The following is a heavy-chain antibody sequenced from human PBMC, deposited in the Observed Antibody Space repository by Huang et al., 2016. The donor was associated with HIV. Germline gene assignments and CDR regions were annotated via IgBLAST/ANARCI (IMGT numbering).Heavy chain of an antibody. CDR2: INHSGST. V-gene: IGHV4-34*01. J-gene: IGHJ3*02. CDR3: ARERMMSWLDDHDAFDI. CDR1: GGSFSGYY. D-gene: IGHD1-1*01. Sequence: QVQLQQWGAGLLKPSETLSLTCAVYGGSFSGYYWIWIRQSPGKGLEWMWEINHSGSTNYIPSLKSRLTISVDTSKNQFSLKLSSVTAADTAVYYCARERMMSWLDDHDAFDIWGQGTMVTVSS.